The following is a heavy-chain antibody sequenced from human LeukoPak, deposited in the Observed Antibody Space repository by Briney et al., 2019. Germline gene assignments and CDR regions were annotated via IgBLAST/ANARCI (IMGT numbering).Heavy chain of an antibody. Sequence: GGSLRLSCVVSGFTFDSYWMHWVRQAPGEGLMWVSRISGDGGTINYADSVKGRFSISKDNAENTISLQMNNLRAEDTAVYYCARIFPSRSRDFDIWGHGTVVTVSS. V-gene: IGHV3-74*01. J-gene: IGHJ3*02. D-gene: IGHD3-9*01. CDR1: GFTFDSYW. CDR2: ISGDGGTI. CDR3: ARIFPSRSRDFDI.